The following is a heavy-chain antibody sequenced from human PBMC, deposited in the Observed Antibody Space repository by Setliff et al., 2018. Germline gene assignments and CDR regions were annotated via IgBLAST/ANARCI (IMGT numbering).Heavy chain of an antibody. CDR3: ARDTRDKYDTSGHYLSLDY. V-gene: IGHV1-69*13. CDR1: GGAFSTYS. D-gene: IGHD3-22*01. CDR2: IIAVFGTA. J-gene: IGHJ4*02. Sequence: ASVKVSCKASGGAFSTYSLSWVRQAPGQGFEWMGRIIAVFGTAKYAQKFQGRVTISADESTRTVYMELSSLRFEDTAVYYCARDTRDKYDTSGHYLSLDYWGQGTLVTVSS.